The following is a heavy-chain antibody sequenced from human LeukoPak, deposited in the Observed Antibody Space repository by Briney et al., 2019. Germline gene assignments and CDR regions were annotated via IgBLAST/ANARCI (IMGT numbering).Heavy chain of an antibody. D-gene: IGHD6-13*01. CDR3: ARGEGSSRRFDP. CDR1: GGSISSYY. V-gene: IGHV4-59*08. J-gene: IGHJ5*02. CDR2: IYYSGST. Sequence: SETLSLTCTVSGGSISSYYWSWIRQPPGKGLEWIGYIYYSGSTNYNPSLKSRVTISVDTSKNQFSLKLSSVTAADTAVYYCARGEGSSRRFDPWGQGTLVTVSS.